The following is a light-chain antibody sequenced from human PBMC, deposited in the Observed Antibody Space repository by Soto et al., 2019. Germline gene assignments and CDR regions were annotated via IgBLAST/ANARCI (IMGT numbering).Light chain of an antibody. V-gene: IGLV2-14*01. CDR2: DVS. J-gene: IGLJ1*01. CDR1: SSDVGRYNY. Sequence: QSALTQPASVSGSPGQSITISCTGTSSDVGRYNYVSWYQQHPGKAPKLMISDVSNRPSGVSNRFSGSKSGNTASLTISGLQAEDEADYYCSSYTSTTAVYVFGTGTKLTV. CDR3: SSYTSTTAVYV.